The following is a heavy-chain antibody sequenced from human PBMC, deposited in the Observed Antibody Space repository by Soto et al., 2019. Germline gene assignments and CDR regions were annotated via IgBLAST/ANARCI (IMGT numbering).Heavy chain of an antibody. CDR1: GGSISSGDYY. Sequence: SETLSLTCTVSGGSISSGDYYWSWIRQPPGKGLEWIGYIYYSGSTYYNPSLKSRVTISVDTSKNQFSLKLSSVTAADTAVYYCARGTVYGSGSYHYYYYGMDVWGQGTTVTVSS. D-gene: IGHD3-10*01. J-gene: IGHJ6*02. CDR2: IYYSGST. V-gene: IGHV4-30-4*01. CDR3: ARGTVYGSGSYHYYYYGMDV.